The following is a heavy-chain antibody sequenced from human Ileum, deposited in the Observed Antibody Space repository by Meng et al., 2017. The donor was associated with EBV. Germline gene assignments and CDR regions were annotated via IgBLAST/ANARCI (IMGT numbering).Heavy chain of an antibody. CDR2: ISYDETTK. D-gene: IGHD3-16*02. CDR1: GFTFSSYV. CDR3: ARPYVWGTYRPPGY. J-gene: IGHJ4*02. V-gene: IGHV3-30-3*01. Sequence: VQLVEFGGGVVQPGRSLRLSCVAPGFTFSSYVMHWVRQAPGKGLEWVALISYDETTKHYADSVKGRFTISRDNSKNTLYLQMSSLRPEDTAVYYCARPYVWGTYRPPGYWGQGTLVTVSS.